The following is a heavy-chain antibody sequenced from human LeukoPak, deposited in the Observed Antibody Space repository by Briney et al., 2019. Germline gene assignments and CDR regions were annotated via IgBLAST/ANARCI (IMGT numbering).Heavy chain of an antibody. CDR2: ISAYNGNT. CDR3: AIKKDWFDP. V-gene: IGHV1-18*01. Sequence: VASVKGSSTASGYTFTSYGISWVGQAPGQGLEWMGWISAYNGNTNYAQKLQGRVTMTTDTSTSTAYMELGSLRSDDTAVYYCAIKKDWFDPWGRGTLVTVSS. CDR1: GYTFTSYG. J-gene: IGHJ5*02.